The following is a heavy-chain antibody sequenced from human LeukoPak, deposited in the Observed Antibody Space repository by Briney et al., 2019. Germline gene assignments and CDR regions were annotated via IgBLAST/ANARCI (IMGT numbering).Heavy chain of an antibody. J-gene: IGHJ4*02. CDR3: ARGGYSFDY. V-gene: IGHV3-23*01. D-gene: IGHD5-18*01. Sequence: LAGGSLRLSCAASGLSFSSFAMSWVRQGPARGLEWVSSIRGNGETFYADSVKGRFTLSSDSSRNTVYFQLNNLRVEDTAVYYCARGGYSFDYLGQETLVVVST. CDR1: GLSFSSFA. CDR2: IRGNGET.